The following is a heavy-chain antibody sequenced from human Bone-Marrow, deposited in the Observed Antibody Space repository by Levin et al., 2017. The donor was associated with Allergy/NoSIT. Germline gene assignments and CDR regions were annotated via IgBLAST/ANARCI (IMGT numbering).Heavy chain of an antibody. CDR1: EYTFSTYW. CDR3: ARHQVQYSGNDLVDAFDI. CDR2: IYPGDSDT. Sequence: PGGSLRLSCTASEYTFSTYWIAWVRQMPGKGLEWMGIIYPGDSDTRYSPSFEGHVAFSVDKSINTAFMWWDSLKASDTAMYYCARHQVQYSGNDLVDAFDIWGQGTMVTVSS. D-gene: IGHD5-12*01. J-gene: IGHJ3*02. V-gene: IGHV5-51*01.